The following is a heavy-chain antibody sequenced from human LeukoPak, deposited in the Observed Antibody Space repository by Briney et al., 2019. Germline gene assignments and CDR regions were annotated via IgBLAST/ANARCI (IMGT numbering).Heavy chain of an antibody. CDR2: VYYTGST. V-gene: IGHV4-59*01. D-gene: IGHD6-13*01. J-gene: IGHJ3*01. Sequence: PAQPLSLTCTVSVDSISSYYASWVRQPPGKGLEWIGFVYYTGSTNYSPSLKSRVPIPVNTSKNHFSLTHRSVTAGDTAVYYCARISSRNWYNERVAFDVWGRGTIVTVSS. CDR1: VDSISSYY. CDR3: ARISSRNWYNERVAFDV.